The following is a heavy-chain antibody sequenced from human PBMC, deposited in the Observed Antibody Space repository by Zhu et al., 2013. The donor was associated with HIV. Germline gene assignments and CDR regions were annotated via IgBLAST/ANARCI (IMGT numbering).Heavy chain of an antibody. V-gene: IGHV1-2*02. CDR3: ASSYFFYERPWDVRLTT. CDR1: GYTFTGYY. J-gene: IGHJ4*02. D-gene: IGHD3-10*01. Sequence: QVQLVQSGAEVKKPGASVNVSCKASGYTFTGYYMHWVRQAPGQGLEWMGWINPKSGGSNYAQKFHGRVTMTRDTSINTVYMELRSLRSDDTAAYYCASSYFFYERPWDVRLTTWGQGTLVIVSS. CDR2: INPKSGGS.